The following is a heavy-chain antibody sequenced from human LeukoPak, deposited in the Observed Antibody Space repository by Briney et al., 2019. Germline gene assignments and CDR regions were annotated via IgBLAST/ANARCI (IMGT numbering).Heavy chain of an antibody. D-gene: IGHD3-10*01. CDR1: GYTFNSYG. CDR3: AREVVRGVNWFDP. V-gene: IGHV1-2*02. CDR2: INPNSGGT. J-gene: IGHJ5*02. Sequence: ASVKVSCKASGYTFNSYGIIWVRQAPGQGLEWMGWINPNSGGTNYAQKFQGRVTMTRDTSISTAYMELSRLRSDDTAVYYCAREVVRGVNWFDPWGQGTLVTVSS.